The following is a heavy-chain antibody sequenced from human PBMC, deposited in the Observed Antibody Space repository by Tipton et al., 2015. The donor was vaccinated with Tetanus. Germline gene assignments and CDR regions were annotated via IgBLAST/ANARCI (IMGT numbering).Heavy chain of an antibody. CDR2: INLSGRT. CDR3: ARSRPGAMTTVTTFEY. J-gene: IGHJ4*02. CDR1: GGSFSGHY. Sequence: LRLSCAVYGGSFSGHYWSWIRQPPGKGLEWIGEINLSGRTNYNSSLKSRFTISVDTSKNQFSLKLSSVTAADTAVYYCARSRPGAMTTVTTFEYWGQGTLVTVSS. D-gene: IGHD4-17*01. V-gene: IGHV4-34*01.